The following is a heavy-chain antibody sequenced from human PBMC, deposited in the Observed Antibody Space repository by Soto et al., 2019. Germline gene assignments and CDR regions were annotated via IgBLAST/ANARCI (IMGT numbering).Heavy chain of an antibody. J-gene: IGHJ3*02. D-gene: IGHD6-13*01. V-gene: IGHV4-34*01. CDR3: ARVRQQLASDAFDI. Sequence: SETLSLTCAVYGGSFSGYYWSWIRQPPGKGLEWIGEINHSGSTNYNPSLKSRVTISVDTSKNQFSLKLSSVTAADTAVYYCARVRQQLASDAFDIWGQGTMVTVSS. CDR1: GGSFSGYY. CDR2: INHSGST.